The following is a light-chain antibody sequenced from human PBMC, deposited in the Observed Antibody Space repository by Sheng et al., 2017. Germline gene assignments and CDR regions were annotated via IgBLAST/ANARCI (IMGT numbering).Light chain of an antibody. J-gene: IGLJ1*01. CDR2: EVT. Sequence: QSALAQPASVSGSPGQSITISCTGSSTDVGNYNLVSWYQQHPGKAPQLMIFEVTQRPSGVSARFSGSKSGNTASLRISGLQAEDEADYYCSSYAGSGTYVFGPGTKVTV. V-gene: IGLV2-23*02. CDR3: SSYAGSGTYV. CDR1: STDVGNYNL.